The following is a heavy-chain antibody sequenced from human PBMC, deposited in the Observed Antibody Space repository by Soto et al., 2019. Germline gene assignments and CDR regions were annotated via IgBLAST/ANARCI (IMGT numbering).Heavy chain of an antibody. Sequence: SQTFSLTCVVSGDSVSSNSASWNWIRQSPSRGLEWLGRTYYRSKWYNDYAVSVKSRITINPDTSKNQFSLQLNSVTPEDTAVYYCARDGYDSSGRRFDYWGQGTLVTVSS. V-gene: IGHV6-1*01. CDR1: GDSVSSNSAS. J-gene: IGHJ4*02. CDR2: TYYRSKWYN. D-gene: IGHD3-22*01. CDR3: ARDGYDSSGRRFDY.